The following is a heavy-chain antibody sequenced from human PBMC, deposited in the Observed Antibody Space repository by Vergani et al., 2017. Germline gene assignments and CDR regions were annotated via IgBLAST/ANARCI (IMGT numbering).Heavy chain of an antibody. V-gene: IGHV3-30-3*01. J-gene: IGHJ4*02. Sequence: QVQLVESGGGVVQPGRSLRLSCAASGFTFSSYAMHWVRQAPGKGLEWVAVISYDGSNKYYADSVKGRFTISRDNSKNTLYLQMNSLRAEDTAVYYCVRDITGTGPFDYWGQGTLVTVSS. CDR2: ISYDGSNK. D-gene: IGHD1-7*01. CDR3: VRDITGTGPFDY. CDR1: GFTFSSYA.